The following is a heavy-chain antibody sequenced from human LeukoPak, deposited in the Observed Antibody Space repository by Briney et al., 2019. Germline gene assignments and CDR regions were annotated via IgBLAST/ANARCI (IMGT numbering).Heavy chain of an antibody. D-gene: IGHD3-3*01. V-gene: IGHV1-2*02. J-gene: IGHJ6*02. Sequence: ASVKVSCKASGYTLTGNYMHWFRKPPGQGFGWMGWINPNSGGTNYAQKFQGRVTMTRDTSISTAYMELSRLRSDDTAVYYCARGLRFLEWFYGMDVWGQGTTVTVSS. CDR2: INPNSGGT. CDR1: GYTLTGNY. CDR3: ARGLRFLEWFYGMDV.